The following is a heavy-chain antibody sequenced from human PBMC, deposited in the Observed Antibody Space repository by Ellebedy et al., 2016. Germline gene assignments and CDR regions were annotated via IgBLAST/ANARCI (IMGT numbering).Heavy chain of an antibody. CDR3: AKDTSPYYYYYMDV. Sequence: GGSLRLSCAASGFTFADYAMHWVRQAPGKGLEWVSGISWNSGSIGYADSVKGRFTISRDNAKNSLYLQMNSLRAEDTALYYCAKDTSPYYYYYMDVWGKGTTVTVSS. CDR1: GFTFADYA. V-gene: IGHV3-9*01. J-gene: IGHJ6*03. CDR2: ISWNSGSI.